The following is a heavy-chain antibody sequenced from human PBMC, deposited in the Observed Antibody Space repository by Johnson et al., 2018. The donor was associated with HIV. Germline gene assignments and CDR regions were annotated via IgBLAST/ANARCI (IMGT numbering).Heavy chain of an antibody. CDR3: ARGLSGGSALGDAFDI. Sequence: QVQLVESGGGVVQPGKSLTLSCVGSGLSFSNFGIHWVRQAPGKGPEWVAVISYDGSNKYYADSVKGRFTISRDNSKNTLYLQMNSLRAEDTAVYYCARGLSGGSALGDAFDIWGQGTMVTVSS. CDR1: GLSFSNFG. J-gene: IGHJ3*02. CDR2: ISYDGSNK. V-gene: IGHV3-33*08. D-gene: IGHD2-15*01.